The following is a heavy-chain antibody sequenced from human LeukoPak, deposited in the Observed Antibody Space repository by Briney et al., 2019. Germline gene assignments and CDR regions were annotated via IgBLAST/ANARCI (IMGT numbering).Heavy chain of an antibody. Sequence: RASVKVSCKASGYTFTGYYMHWVRQAPGQGLEWMGRINPSSGGTNYAQKFQGRATMTRDTSISTAYMELSRLRSDDTAVYYCARAYCSSTSCSPRGWFDPWGQGTLVTVSS. CDR2: INPSSGGT. CDR3: ARAYCSSTSCSPRGWFDP. CDR1: GYTFTGYY. V-gene: IGHV1-2*06. D-gene: IGHD2-2*01. J-gene: IGHJ5*02.